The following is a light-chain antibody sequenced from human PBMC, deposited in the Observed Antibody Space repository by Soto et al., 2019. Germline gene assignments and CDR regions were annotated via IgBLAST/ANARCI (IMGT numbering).Light chain of an antibody. CDR1: QDICNY. CDR2: DAS. J-gene: IGKJ5*01. Sequence: DIQMTQSPSSLSASVGDRVTITSQASQDICNYLNWYPHPRGKAPKFXLYDASTLQTGVPSRFSGSGAGTHCTCTISSLQPEDIETDYCQQYDNLPITFGQGTRLEI. CDR3: QQYDNLPIT. V-gene: IGKV1-33*01.